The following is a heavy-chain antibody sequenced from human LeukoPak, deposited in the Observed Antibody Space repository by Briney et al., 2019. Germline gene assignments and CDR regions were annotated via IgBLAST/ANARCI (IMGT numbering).Heavy chain of an antibody. CDR3: ARVGELKDDYGDYGVDSPMDV. CDR1: GFTFSDRY. D-gene: IGHD4-17*01. J-gene: IGHJ6*04. V-gene: IGHV3-72*01. CDR2: TRNKANSYTT. Sequence: GGSLRLSCAASGFTFSDRYMDWVRQAPGKGLEWVGRTRNKANSYTTEYAASVKGRFTISRDDSKNSLYLQMNSLKTEDTAVYYCARVGELKDDYGDYGVDSPMDVWGKGTTVTVSS.